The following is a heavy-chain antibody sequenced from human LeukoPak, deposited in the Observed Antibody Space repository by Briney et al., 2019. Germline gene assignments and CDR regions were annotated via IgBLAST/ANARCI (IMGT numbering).Heavy chain of an antibody. CDR3: ARGEYYYDSSGYRVFDY. CDR2: IGGTDGST. V-gene: IGHV3-23*01. D-gene: IGHD3-22*01. J-gene: IGHJ4*02. Sequence: GGSLRLSCVASGFTFSNHAMSWVRLAPGKGLEWVSAIGGTDGSTYDADSVKGRFTISRDNSKNTLYLQMYSPRAEDTAVYYCARGEYYYDSSGYRVFDYWGQGTLVTVSS. CDR1: GFTFSNHA.